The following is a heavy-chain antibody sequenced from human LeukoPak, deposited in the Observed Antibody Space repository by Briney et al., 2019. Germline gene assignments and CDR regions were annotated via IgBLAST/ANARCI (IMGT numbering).Heavy chain of an antibody. V-gene: IGHV3-30*03. CDR1: GFTFSSYG. CDR2: ISYDGSNK. D-gene: IGHD1-26*01. J-gene: IGHJ5*02. Sequence: GGSLRLSCAASGFTFSSYGMHWVRQAPGKGLEWVAVISYDGSNKYYADSVKGRFTISRDNSKNTLYLQMNSLRAEDTAVYYCARDNSVGDVAWWFDPWGQGTLVTVSS. CDR3: ARDNSVGDVAWWFDP.